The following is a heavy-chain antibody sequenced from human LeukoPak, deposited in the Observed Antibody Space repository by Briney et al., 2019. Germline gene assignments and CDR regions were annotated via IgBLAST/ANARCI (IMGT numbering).Heavy chain of an antibody. J-gene: IGHJ4*02. Sequence: SETLSLTCTVSGGSISSYYWSWIRQPPGKGLEWIGHIYYSGSTNYNPSLKSRVTISLDTSKNQFSLNMRSVTAADTAVYFCARQGDSGRSYDYWGQGTLVTVSS. V-gene: IGHV4-59*08. CDR2: IYYSGST. D-gene: IGHD3-22*01. CDR3: ARQGDSGRSYDY. CDR1: GGSISSYY.